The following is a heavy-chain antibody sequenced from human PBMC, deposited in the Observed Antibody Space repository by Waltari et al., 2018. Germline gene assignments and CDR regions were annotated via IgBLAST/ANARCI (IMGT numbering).Heavy chain of an antibody. V-gene: IGHV3-9*01. CDR3: AKDLDSGSPTSAYDI. D-gene: IGHD1-26*01. J-gene: IGHJ3*02. CDR2: ISRSLGSL. Sequence: WVRKALGTGSAWVTGISRSLGSLLCADSRKGRFSISRDHAKYALYVQIHSLRCADTALYQCAKDLDSGSPTSAYDIWGQGTMGTVSS.